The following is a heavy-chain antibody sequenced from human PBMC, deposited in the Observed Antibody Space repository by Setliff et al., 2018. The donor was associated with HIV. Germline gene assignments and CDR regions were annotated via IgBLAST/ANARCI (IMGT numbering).Heavy chain of an antibody. D-gene: IGHD2-8*01. Sequence: GASVKVSCKASGYTFTGYYIHWVRQAPGQGLEWMGRIIPSSGGTNYAQKFQGRVTMTRDTSISTAYMELSRLRSDDTAAYYCASKVYCTNGVCLDAFDIWGQGTMVTVSS. V-gene: IGHV1-2*06. J-gene: IGHJ3*02. CDR3: ASKVYCTNGVCLDAFDI. CDR2: IIPSSGGT. CDR1: GYTFTGYY.